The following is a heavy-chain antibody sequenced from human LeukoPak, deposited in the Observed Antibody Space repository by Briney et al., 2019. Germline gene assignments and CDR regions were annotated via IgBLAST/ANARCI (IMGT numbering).Heavy chain of an antibody. Sequence: GSSVKVSCKASGYTFTSYGLSWVRQPPGQGLEWMGWISAYYGNTNYAQKLQGRVTMTTDTSTSTAYMEMRSMRSDDTAVYYCARDNGGWYVDYWGQGTLVTVSS. V-gene: IGHV1-18*01. D-gene: IGHD6-19*01. J-gene: IGHJ4*02. CDR1: GYTFTSYG. CDR2: ISAYYGNT. CDR3: ARDNGGWYVDY.